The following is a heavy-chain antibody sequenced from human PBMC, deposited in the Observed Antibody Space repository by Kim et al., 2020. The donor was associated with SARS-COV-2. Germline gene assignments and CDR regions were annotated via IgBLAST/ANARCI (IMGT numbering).Heavy chain of an antibody. Sequence: STYYADSVKGRFTISRDNSKNTLYLQMNSLRAEDTAVYYCARTFRNYFDYWGQGTLVTVSS. V-gene: IGHV3-53*01. CDR2: ST. CDR3: ARTFRNYFDY. J-gene: IGHJ4*02.